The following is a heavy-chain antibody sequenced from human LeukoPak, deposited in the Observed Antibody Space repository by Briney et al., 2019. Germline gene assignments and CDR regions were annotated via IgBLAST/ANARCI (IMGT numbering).Heavy chain of an antibody. CDR2: IIPVLNIA. Sequence: ASVKVSCKPSGGTFRTPAITWARQAPGQGLEWMGRIIPVLNIATYAQRFQGRVTITADTSTSTVYMELSSLRSEETAVYYCARDQGRTAPPPYGLDVWGQGTTVIVSS. CDR1: GGTFRTPA. J-gene: IGHJ6*02. CDR3: ARDQGRTAPPPYGLDV. V-gene: IGHV1-69*04. D-gene: IGHD5-18*01.